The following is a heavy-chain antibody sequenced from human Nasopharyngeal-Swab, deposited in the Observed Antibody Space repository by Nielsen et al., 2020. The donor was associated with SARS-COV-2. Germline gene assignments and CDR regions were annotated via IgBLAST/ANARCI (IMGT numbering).Heavy chain of an antibody. D-gene: IGHD3-10*01. CDR2: IWYDGSSK. V-gene: IGHV3-33*01. CDR3: ASSGELEAAVGY. J-gene: IGHJ4*02. Sequence: GESLKISCAASGFTFSSYGMHWVRQAPGKGLEWVAVIWYDGSSKYYADSVKGRFTISRDNSKNTLYLQMNSLRAEDTAVYYCASSGELEAAVGYWGQGTLVTVSS. CDR1: GFTFSSYG.